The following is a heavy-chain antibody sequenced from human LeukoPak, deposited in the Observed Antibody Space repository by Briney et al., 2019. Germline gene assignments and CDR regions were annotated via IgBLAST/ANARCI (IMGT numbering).Heavy chain of an antibody. CDR2: INPSGGST. D-gene: IGHD4-23*01. V-gene: IGHV1-46*01. Sequence: GASVKVSCKASGYTFTSYYMHWVRQAPGQGLEWMGIINPSGGSTSYAQKFQGRVTMTRDTSTSTVYMELSSLRSEDTAVYYCARHNRDYGDNSYAFDIWGQGTMVTVSS. CDR1: GYTFTSYY. J-gene: IGHJ3*02. CDR3: ARHNRDYGDNSYAFDI.